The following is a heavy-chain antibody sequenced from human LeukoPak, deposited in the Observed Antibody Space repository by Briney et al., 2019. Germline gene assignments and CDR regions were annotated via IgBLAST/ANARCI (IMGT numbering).Heavy chain of an antibody. CDR3: AREELLAFDY. Sequence: ASVKVSCKASGYXFSGYYMHWVRQAPGQGLEWMGWINPNSGGTNYAQKFQGRVIMTTDTSISTAYMELSRLRSDDTAVYYCAREELLAFDYWGQGSLVTVSS. V-gene: IGHV1-2*02. D-gene: IGHD1-7*01. CDR1: GYXFSGYY. CDR2: INPNSGGT. J-gene: IGHJ4*02.